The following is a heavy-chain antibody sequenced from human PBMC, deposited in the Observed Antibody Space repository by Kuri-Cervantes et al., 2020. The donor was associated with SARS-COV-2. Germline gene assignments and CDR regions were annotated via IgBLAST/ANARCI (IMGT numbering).Heavy chain of an antibody. Sequence: GESLIIYCAAAGIVFDDFVMTWVRQSPGKELACVSVIYSGGSTYYADSVKGRFTISRDNSKSSLYLQMNSLRAENTTAYYCARYGPVRGYYYDMDFWGKGTTVTVSS. CDR3: ARYGPVRGYYYDMDF. J-gene: IGHJ6*03. D-gene: IGHD2-8*01. CDR1: GIVFDDFV. V-gene: IGHV3-66*01. CDR2: IYSGGST.